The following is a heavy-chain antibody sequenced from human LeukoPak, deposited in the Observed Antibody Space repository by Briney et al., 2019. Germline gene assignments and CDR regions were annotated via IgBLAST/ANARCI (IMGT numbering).Heavy chain of an antibody. D-gene: IGHD2-2*01. J-gene: IGHJ1*01. CDR2: ISGGGGST. V-gene: IGHV3-23*01. CDR1: GFTFSSYA. Sequence: GGSLRLSCAASGFTFSSYAMSWVRQAPGKGLEWVSAISGGGGSTYYADSVKGRFTISRDNSKNTLYLQMNSLRAEDTAVYYCAKAIVVVPAASRSLYFQHWGQGTLVTVSS. CDR3: AKAIVVVPAASRSLYFQH.